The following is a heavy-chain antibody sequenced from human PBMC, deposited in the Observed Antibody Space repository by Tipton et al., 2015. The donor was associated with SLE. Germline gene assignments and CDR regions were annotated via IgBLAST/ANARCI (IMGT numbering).Heavy chain of an antibody. CDR2: IYHSGST. J-gene: IGHJ4*02. CDR1: GGSISSSSYY. V-gene: IGHV4-39*07. D-gene: IGHD2-15*01. CDR3: ARGGDIVGGSFDY. Sequence: TLSLTCTVSGGSISSSSYYWGWIRQPPGKGLEWIGSIYHSGSTYYNPSLKSRVTISVDRSKNHFSLKLSSVTAADTAVYYGARGGDIVGGSFDYWGQGTLVTVSS.